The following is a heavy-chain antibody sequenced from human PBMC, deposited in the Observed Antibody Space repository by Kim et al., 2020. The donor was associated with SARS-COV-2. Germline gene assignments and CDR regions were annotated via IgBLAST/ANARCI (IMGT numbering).Heavy chain of an antibody. CDR3: ARDGWLQGRDYYYGMDV. V-gene: IGHV4-59*01. CDR1: GGSISSYY. J-gene: IGHJ6*02. CDR2: IYYSGST. D-gene: IGHD5-12*01. Sequence: SETLSLTCTVSGGSISSYYWSWIRQPPGKGLEWIGYIYYSGSTNYNPSLKSRVTISVDTSKNQFSLKLSSVTAADTAVYYCARDGWLQGRDYYYGMDVWGQGTTVTVSS.